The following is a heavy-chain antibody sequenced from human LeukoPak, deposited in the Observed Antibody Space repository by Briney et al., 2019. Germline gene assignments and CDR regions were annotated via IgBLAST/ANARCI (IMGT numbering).Heavy chain of an antibody. J-gene: IGHJ6*02. CDR2: IYYSGST. Sequence: SETLSLTCTVSGGSISSSSYYWGWIRQPPGKGLEWIGSIYYSGSTYYNPSLKSRVTISVDTSKNQFSLKLSSVTAADTAVYYCARGTHAHYDFWSGARSYGMDVWDQGTTVTVSS. CDR1: GGSISSSSYY. D-gene: IGHD3-3*01. V-gene: IGHV4-39*01. CDR3: ARGTHAHYDFWSGARSYGMDV.